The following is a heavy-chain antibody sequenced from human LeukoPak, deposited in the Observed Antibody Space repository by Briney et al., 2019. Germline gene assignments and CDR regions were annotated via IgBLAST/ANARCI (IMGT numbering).Heavy chain of an antibody. D-gene: IGHD3-22*01. CDR2: MNPNSGNT. Sequence: ASVKVSCKASGYTFTSYDINWVRQATGQGLEWMGWMNPNSGNTGYAQKFQGRVTMTRNTSISTAYMELSSLRSEDTAVYYCASHITYYYDSSGHHGDDYWGQGTLVTVSS. CDR3: ASHITYYYDSSGHHGDDY. J-gene: IGHJ4*02. CDR1: GYTFTSYD. V-gene: IGHV1-8*01.